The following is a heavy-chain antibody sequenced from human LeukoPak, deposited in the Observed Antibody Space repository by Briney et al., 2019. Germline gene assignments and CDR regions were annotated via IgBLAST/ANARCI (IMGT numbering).Heavy chain of an antibody. CDR2: IYSGGTT. CDR3: ANRGF. D-gene: IGHD6-25*01. Sequence: GGSLRLSCAASGFTVSTNCMTWVRQAPGRGLEWVSTIYSGGTTYYADSVMGRFTSSRDTSKNTLNLQMSSLRADDTAVYYCANRGFWGQGTLVTVSS. V-gene: IGHV3-53*01. J-gene: IGHJ4*02. CDR1: GFTVSTNC.